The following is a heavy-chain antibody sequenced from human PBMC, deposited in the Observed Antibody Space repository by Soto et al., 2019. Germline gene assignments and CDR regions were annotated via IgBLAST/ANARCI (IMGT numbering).Heavy chain of an antibody. Sequence: SGPTLVNPTQTLTLTCTFSGFSLSTSGVGVGWIRQPPGKALEWLALIYWDDDKRYSPSLKSRLTITKDTSKNQVVLTMTNMDPVDTATYYCAHSSYDYVWGSYRYKPYNWFDPWGQGTLVTSPQ. CDR2: IYWDDDK. V-gene: IGHV2-5*02. D-gene: IGHD3-16*02. J-gene: IGHJ5*02. CDR3: AHSSYDYVWGSYRYKPYNWFDP. CDR1: GFSLSTSGVG.